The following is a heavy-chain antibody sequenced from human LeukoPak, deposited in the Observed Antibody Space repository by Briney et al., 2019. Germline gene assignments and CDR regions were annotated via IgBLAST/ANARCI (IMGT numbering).Heavy chain of an antibody. Sequence: PGGSLRLSCAASGFTLSSYAMSWVRQAPGKGLEWVSAISGSGGSTYYADSVKGRFTISRDNSKNTLYLQMNSLRAEDTAVYYCAKREGSGSYYASDYWGQGTLVTVSS. CDR3: AKREGSGSYYASDY. J-gene: IGHJ4*02. CDR1: GFTLSSYA. CDR2: ISGSGGST. D-gene: IGHD1-26*01. V-gene: IGHV3-23*01.